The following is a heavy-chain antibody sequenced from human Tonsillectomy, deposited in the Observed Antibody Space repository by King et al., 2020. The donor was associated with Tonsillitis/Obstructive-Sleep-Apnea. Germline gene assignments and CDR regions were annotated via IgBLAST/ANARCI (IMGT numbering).Heavy chain of an antibody. CDR1: GGSITTYY. CDR3: AREPGDLSAFDI. V-gene: IGHV4-59*01. CDR2: IYFTGST. J-gene: IGHJ3*02. Sequence: VQLQESGPGLVKPSETLSLTCTVSGGSITTYYWNWIRQPPGKGLEWIGFIYFTGSTNYNPSLKSRVTISVDTSKNQFSLKMSSVTAADTAVYYCAREPGDLSAFDIWGQGTMVTVS. D-gene: IGHD1-14*01.